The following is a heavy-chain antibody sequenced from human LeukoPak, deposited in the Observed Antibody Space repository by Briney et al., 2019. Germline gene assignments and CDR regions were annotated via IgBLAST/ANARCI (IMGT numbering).Heavy chain of an antibody. D-gene: IGHD1-26*01. V-gene: IGHV1-69*04. J-gene: IGHJ5*02. CDR1: GGTFSSYA. Sequence: SVKVSCKASGGTFSSYAISWVRQAPGQGLEWMGRIIPILGIANYAQKFQGRVTITADKSTSTAYMELSSLRSEDTAVYYCARSPTTSNWFDPWGQGTLVTVSS. CDR3: ARSPTTSNWFDP. CDR2: IIPILGIA.